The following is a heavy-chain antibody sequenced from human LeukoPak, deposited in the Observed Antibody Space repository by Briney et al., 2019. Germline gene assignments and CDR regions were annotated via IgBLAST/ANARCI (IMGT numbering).Heavy chain of an antibody. Sequence: PGGSLRLSCAASGFTFSSYAMSWVRQAPGKGLEWVSAISGSGGSTYYADSVKGRLTISRDNSKNTLYLQMNSLRAEDTAVYYCAKDLHSGSYYGWFDPWGQGTLVTVSS. CDR1: GFTFSSYA. J-gene: IGHJ5*02. CDR3: AKDLHSGSYYGWFDP. CDR2: ISGSGGST. D-gene: IGHD1-26*01. V-gene: IGHV3-23*01.